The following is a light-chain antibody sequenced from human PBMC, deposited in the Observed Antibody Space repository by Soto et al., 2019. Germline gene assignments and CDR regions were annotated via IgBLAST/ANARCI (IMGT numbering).Light chain of an antibody. Sequence: DIQMTQSPSSLSASVGDRVTTTCRASQSISSYLNWYQQKPGKAPKLLIYAASSLQSGVPSRFSGSGSGTDFTLTISSLEPEDFAVYYCQQRSKWPLTFGGGTKVDIK. CDR3: QQRSKWPLT. V-gene: IGKV1-39*01. J-gene: IGKJ4*01. CDR1: QSISSY. CDR2: AAS.